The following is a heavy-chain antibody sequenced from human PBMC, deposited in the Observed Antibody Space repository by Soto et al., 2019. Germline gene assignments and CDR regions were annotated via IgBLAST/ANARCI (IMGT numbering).Heavy chain of an antibody. CDR2: IYYSGST. V-gene: IGHV4-61*01. J-gene: IGHJ1*01. Sequence: PSETLSLTCTVSGGSVSSGSYYWSWIRQPPGKGLEWIGYIYYSGSTNYNPSLKSRVTISVDTSKNQFSLKLSSVTAADTAVYYGAREGGVYDSSGPFQHWGQGTLVTVSS. CDR1: GGSVSSGSYY. D-gene: IGHD3-22*01. CDR3: AREGGVYDSSGPFQH.